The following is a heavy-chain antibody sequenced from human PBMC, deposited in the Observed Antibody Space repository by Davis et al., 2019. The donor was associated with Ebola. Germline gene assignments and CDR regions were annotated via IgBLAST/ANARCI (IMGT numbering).Heavy chain of an antibody. Sequence: PGGSLRLSCVASGFTFSNAWMSWVRQAPGKGLEWVGRIKSKTDGGTTDYAAPVKGRFTISRDDSKNTLYLQMNSLKTEDTAVYYCTAYSSSSVVFFDYWGQGTLVTVSS. V-gene: IGHV3-15*01. J-gene: IGHJ4*02. D-gene: IGHD6-6*01. CDR1: GFTFSNAW. CDR2: IKSKTDGGTT. CDR3: TAYSSSSVVFFDY.